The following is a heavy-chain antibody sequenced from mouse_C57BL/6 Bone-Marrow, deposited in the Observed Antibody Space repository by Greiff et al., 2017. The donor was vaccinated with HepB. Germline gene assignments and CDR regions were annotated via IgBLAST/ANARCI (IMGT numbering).Heavy chain of an antibody. V-gene: IGHV1-82*01. Sequence: QVQLQQSGPELVKPGASVKISCKASGYAFSSSWMNWVKQRPGKGLEWIGRIYPGDGDTNYNGKFKGKATLTVDQSSSTAYMQLNSLTSEDSAVYYCASLITTVVAPYAMDYWGQGTSVTVSS. D-gene: IGHD1-1*01. CDR3: ASLITTVVAPYAMDY. J-gene: IGHJ4*01. CDR2: IYPGDGDT. CDR1: GYAFSSSW.